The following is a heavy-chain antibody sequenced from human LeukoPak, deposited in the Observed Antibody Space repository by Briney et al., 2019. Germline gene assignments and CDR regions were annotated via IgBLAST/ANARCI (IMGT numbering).Heavy chain of an antibody. Sequence: GGSLRLSCAASGFVFTTYGMGWVRQAPGKGLEWVSAISGSGGNTHYADSVKGRFIISRDNSKNTLFLQMNSLRAEDTAPYYCAKERLTTTTFDSWGRGTLVTVSS. CDR1: GFVFTTYG. J-gene: IGHJ4*02. V-gene: IGHV3-23*01. CDR2: ISGSGGNT. D-gene: IGHD4-11*01. CDR3: AKERLTTTTFDS.